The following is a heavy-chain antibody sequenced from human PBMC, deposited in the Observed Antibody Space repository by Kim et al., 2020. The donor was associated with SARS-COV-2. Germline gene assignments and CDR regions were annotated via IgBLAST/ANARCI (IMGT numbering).Heavy chain of an antibody. CDR2: IYYSGST. CDR3: ARGGNNIVVVPAASVHYYYGMDV. D-gene: IGHD2-2*01. V-gene: IGHV4-31*03. Sequence: SETLSLTCTVSGGSISSGGYYWSWIRQHPGKGLEWIGYIYYSGSTYYNPSLKSRVTISVDTSKNQFSLKLSSVTAADTDVYYCARGGNNIVVVPAASVHYYYGMDVWGQGTTVTVSS. CDR1: GGSISSGGYY. J-gene: IGHJ6*02.